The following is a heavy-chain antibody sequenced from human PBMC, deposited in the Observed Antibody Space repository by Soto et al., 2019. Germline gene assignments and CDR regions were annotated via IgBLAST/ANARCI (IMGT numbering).Heavy chain of an antibody. V-gene: IGHV3-30-3*01. J-gene: IGHJ4*01. Sequence: GGSLRLSCAASGFTFSSYAMHWVRQAPGKGLEWVALISYDGSDKDYADSVKGRFTISRDNAKNSLYLQMNSLRDEDTAVYYCASDRFYLNYWGQGTLVTVSS. CDR1: GFTFSSYA. CDR2: ISYDGSDK. CDR3: ASDRFYLNY.